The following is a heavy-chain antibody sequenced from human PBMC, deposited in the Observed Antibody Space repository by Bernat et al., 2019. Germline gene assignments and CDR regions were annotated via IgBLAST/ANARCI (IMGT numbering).Heavy chain of an antibody. Sequence: QVQLQESGPGLVKPSETLSLTCTVSGGSISSYYWSWIRQPPGKGLEWIGYSYYSGSTNYNPSLKSRVTRSVDTSKNQFSLKLSSVTAADTAVYYCARDGSIAVGYNNWFDPWGQGTLVTVSS. V-gene: IGHV4-59*01. CDR3: ARDGSIAVGYNNWFDP. J-gene: IGHJ5*02. CDR2: SYYSGST. CDR1: GGSISSYY. D-gene: IGHD6-19*01.